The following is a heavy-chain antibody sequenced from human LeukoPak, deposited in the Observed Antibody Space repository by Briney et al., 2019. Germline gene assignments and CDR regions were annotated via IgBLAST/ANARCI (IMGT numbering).Heavy chain of an antibody. CDR1: GFTFSNAW. CDR3: TYVYGMDV. Sequence: GGSLRLSCAASGFTFSNAWMSWVRQAPGKGLEWVGRIISKTDGGTTDNAAPVKGRFTISRDYSKNTLYLQMNSLKTEDTAVYYCTYVYGMDVWGQGTTVTAAS. V-gene: IGHV3-15*01. CDR2: IISKTDGGTT. D-gene: IGHD3-16*01. J-gene: IGHJ6*02.